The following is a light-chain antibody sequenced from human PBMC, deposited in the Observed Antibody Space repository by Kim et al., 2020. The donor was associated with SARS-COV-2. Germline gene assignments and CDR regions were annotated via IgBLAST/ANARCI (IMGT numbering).Light chain of an antibody. J-gene: IGKJ2*01. V-gene: IGKV1-5*03. CDR2: KAS. CDR1: QSISTW. CDR3: QQYSSNLYT. Sequence: SESVGDRVTITCRASQSISTWLAWYQQKPGKAPKLLIYKASSLESGVPSRFSGSGSGTEFTLTISSLQPDDFATYYCQQYSSNLYTFGQGTKLEIK.